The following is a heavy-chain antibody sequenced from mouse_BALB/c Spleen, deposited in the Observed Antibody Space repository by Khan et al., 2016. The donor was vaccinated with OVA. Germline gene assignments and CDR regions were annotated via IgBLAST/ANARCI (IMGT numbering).Heavy chain of an antibody. CDR1: GFTFSDYG. Sequence: EVELVESGGGLVQPGGSRKLSCAASGFTFSDYGLAWGRQAPGEGPVWVAFFSSLAYSIYYADTVTGRFSISRENAKNTLYLEMSSLRSEDTAMYYCARTWAMDYWGQGTSVTVSS. CDR3: ARTWAMDY. J-gene: IGHJ4*01. CDR2: FSSLAYSI. V-gene: IGHV5-15*02.